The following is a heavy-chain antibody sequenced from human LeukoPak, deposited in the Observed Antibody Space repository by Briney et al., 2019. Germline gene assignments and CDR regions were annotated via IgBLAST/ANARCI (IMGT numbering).Heavy chain of an antibody. CDR2: VSAYNGNT. V-gene: IGHV1-18*04. J-gene: IGHJ3*02. Sequence: ASVKVSCKASGYTFTSYGISWLRQAPGQGLEWMGWVSAYNGNTNYAQKLQGRVTMTTDTSTSTAYMELRSLRSDDTAVYYCARDESVEYDAFDIWGQGKMVTVSS. CDR1: GYTFTSYG. CDR3: ARDESVEYDAFDI. D-gene: IGHD6-6*01.